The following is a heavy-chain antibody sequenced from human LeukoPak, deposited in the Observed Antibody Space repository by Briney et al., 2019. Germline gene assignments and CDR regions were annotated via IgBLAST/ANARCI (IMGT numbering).Heavy chain of an antibody. CDR1: GFTFSRHG. Sequence: GGSLRLSCAPSGFTFSRHGMHWVRQAPGKGLEWVAIISNDGSRKYYAHSVEGRFTISRDNSKNTLYLQMDNLRAEDTAVYYCARDRAWNYFDYWGQGTLVTVSS. V-gene: IGHV3-30*03. D-gene: IGHD3-3*01. CDR3: ARDRAWNYFDY. CDR2: ISNDGSRK. J-gene: IGHJ4*02.